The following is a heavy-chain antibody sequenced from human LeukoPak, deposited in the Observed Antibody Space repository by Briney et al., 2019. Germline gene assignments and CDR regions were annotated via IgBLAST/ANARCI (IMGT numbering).Heavy chain of an antibody. Sequence: SETLSLTSSVYAGSISSYYWSWIRQPPGKGLEWIGYIYYSGSTNYNPSLKSRVTISVDTSKNQFSLKLSSVTAADTAVYYCAGATYYYGSGSLDYWGQGTLVTVSS. CDR1: AGSISSYY. D-gene: IGHD3-10*01. CDR2: IYYSGST. CDR3: AGATYYYGSGSLDY. J-gene: IGHJ4*02. V-gene: IGHV4-59*01.